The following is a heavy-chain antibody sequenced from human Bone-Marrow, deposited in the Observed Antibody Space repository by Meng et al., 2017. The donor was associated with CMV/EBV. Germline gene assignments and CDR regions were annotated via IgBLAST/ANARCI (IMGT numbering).Heavy chain of an antibody. CDR3: ARGYCSSTSCYSATPEEDLYGMDV. J-gene: IGHJ6*02. V-gene: IGHV3-9*01. D-gene: IGHD2-2*02. Sequence: GGSLRLSCAASGFTFDDYAMHWARQAPGKGLEWVSGISWNSGSIGYADSVKGRFTISRDNAKNSLYLQMNSLRAEDTAVYYCARGYCSSTSCYSATPEEDLYGMDVWGQGTTVTVSS. CDR2: ISWNSGSI. CDR1: GFTFDDYA.